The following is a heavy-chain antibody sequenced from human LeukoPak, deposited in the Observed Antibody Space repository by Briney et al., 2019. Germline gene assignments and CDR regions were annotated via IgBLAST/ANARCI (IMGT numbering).Heavy chain of an antibody. Sequence: GGSLRLSCAASGFTFSSYAMHWVRQAPGKGLEWVTIISYDESKKYYADYVKGRFTISRDNAKNSLYLQMNSLRAEDTAVYYCARGKSGSYFYYFDYWGQGTLVTVSS. J-gene: IGHJ4*02. V-gene: IGHV3-30*04. D-gene: IGHD1-26*01. CDR3: ARGKSGSYFYYFDY. CDR2: ISYDESKK. CDR1: GFTFSSYA.